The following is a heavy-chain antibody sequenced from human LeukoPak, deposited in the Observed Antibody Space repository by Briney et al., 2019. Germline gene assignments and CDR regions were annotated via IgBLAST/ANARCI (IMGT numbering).Heavy chain of an antibody. J-gene: IGHJ3*02. CDR2: IGSSSTYI. V-gene: IGHV3-21*03. CDR1: GFTFSSYT. Sequence: PGGSLRLSCAASGFTFSSYTINWVRLAPGKGLEWVSSIGSSSTYIYYADSVKGRFTISRDNSKNTLYLQMNSLRAEDTAVYYCAKVGTEDSSGYFDAFDIWGQGTMVTVSS. CDR3: AKVGTEDSSGYFDAFDI. D-gene: IGHD3-22*01.